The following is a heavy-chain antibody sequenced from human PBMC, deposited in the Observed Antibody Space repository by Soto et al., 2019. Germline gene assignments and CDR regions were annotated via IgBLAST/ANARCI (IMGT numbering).Heavy chain of an antibody. CDR1: GYTFTDHF. D-gene: IGHD3-16*01. J-gene: IGHJ1*01. Sequence: GASVKVSCKVSGYTFTDHFFHWVRQAPGQGLEWMGCIDPNSGGTKYAQEFQGRVTMTRDTSISTVNMELSRLRFDDTAVYYCAGGGGRYNTHSWGLGTLVTV. CDR3: AGGGGRYNTHS. V-gene: IGHV1-2*02. CDR2: IDPNSGGT.